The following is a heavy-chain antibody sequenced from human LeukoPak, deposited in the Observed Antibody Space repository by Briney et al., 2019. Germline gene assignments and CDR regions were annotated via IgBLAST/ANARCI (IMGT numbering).Heavy chain of an antibody. D-gene: IGHD4/OR15-4a*01. CDR3: AKDPHPSYCPRECYGG. CDR1: GFTFSSYD. V-gene: IGHV3-23*01. CDR2: ISGGGYTT. Sequence: GGSLRLSCASSGFTFSSYDMSWVRQTPGKGLEWVSTISGGGYTTYYADSVRGRFTISRDNSKNTLFLQMNSLRPEDTAVYYCAKDPHPSYCPRECYGGWGQGTLVTVSS. J-gene: IGHJ4*02.